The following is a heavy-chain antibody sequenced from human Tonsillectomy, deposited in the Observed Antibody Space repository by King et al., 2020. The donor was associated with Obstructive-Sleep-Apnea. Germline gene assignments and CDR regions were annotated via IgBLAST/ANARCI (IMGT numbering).Heavy chain of an antibody. Sequence: QLQESGPGLVKPSETLALTCTVSGDSIISYYWSWIRQPPGKGLEWMGYIYYSGSTKYNPSLKSRVTISVDTSKNQFSLKLGSVTAADTAVYYCARNTEHYYYYGMDVWGQGTTVTVSS. CDR2: IYYSGST. V-gene: IGHV4-59*08. J-gene: IGHJ6*02. CDR1: GDSIISYY. D-gene: IGHD1-26*01. CDR3: ARNTEHYYYYGMDV.